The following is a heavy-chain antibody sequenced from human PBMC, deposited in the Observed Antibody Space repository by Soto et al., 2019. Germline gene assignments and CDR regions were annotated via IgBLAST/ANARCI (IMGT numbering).Heavy chain of an antibody. CDR2: INHSGST. CDR3: ARAPLAVAGNVYYYMDV. D-gene: IGHD6-19*01. CDR1: NGSFSGYY. Sequence: SETLSLTCAVYNGSFSGYYWSWIRQPPGKGLECIGEINHSGSTNYNPSLKSRVTISIDTSKNQFSLKLSSVTAADTAVYYCARAPLAVAGNVYYYMDVWGKGTTVTVS. J-gene: IGHJ6*03. V-gene: IGHV4-34*01.